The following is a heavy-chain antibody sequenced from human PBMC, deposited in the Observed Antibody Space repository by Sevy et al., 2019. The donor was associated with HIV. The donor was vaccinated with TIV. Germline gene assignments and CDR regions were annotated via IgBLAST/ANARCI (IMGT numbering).Heavy chain of an antibody. CDR2: ISGDVSSA. CDR3: ARDPDSGGYSKMDV. D-gene: IGHD3-22*01. J-gene: IGHJ6*02. Sequence: GGSLRLSCAGSGFTISSYWMHWVRQAPGKGLVWVSRISGDVSSATYADSVKGRFTISRDNAKNTLFLQMNSLRAEDSAVYFCARDPDSGGYSKMDVWGQGTPVTVSS. V-gene: IGHV3-74*01. CDR1: GFTISSYW.